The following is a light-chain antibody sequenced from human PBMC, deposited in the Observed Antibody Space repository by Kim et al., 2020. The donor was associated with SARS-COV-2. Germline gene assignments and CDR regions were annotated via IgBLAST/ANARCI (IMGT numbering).Light chain of an antibody. Sequence: EIVLTQSPGTLSLSPGERATLSCRASQSVSSNYLAWYQQKPGQAPRLLIYGASSRATGIPDRFSGSGSGTDFTLTSTRLEPEDFAVYYCQQYSSSPATFGHGTKVDIK. CDR2: GAS. J-gene: IGKJ1*01. V-gene: IGKV3-20*01. CDR3: QQYSSSPAT. CDR1: QSVSSNY.